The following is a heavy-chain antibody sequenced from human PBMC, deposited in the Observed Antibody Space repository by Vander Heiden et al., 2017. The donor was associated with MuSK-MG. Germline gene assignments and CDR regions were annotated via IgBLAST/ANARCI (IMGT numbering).Heavy chain of an antibody. V-gene: IGHV1-69*01. J-gene: IGHJ6*03. Sequence: VKVSCKASGGTFSSYAISWVRQAPGQGLEWMGGIIPIFGTANYAQKFQGRVTITADESTSTAYMELSSLRSEDTAVYYCARSRGSDILTGYTYYYYYMDVWGKGTTVTVSS. CDR2: IIPIFGTA. CDR1: GGTFSSYA. CDR3: ARSRGSDILTGYTYYYYYMDV. D-gene: IGHD3-9*01.